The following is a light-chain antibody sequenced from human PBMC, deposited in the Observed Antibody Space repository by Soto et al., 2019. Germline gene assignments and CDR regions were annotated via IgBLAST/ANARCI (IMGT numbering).Light chain of an antibody. CDR3: YQSYSHPRP. CDR2: AVS. J-gene: IGKJ1*01. Sequence: DIQLTQSPSSLSASVGDRVTISCRASQSVSRYLTWYQQKAGKAPNLLIYAVSTLESGVPSRFIGARAGAHVTLTISSLQREDFASYYCYQSYSHPRPFGQGTKVEIK. CDR1: QSVSRY. V-gene: IGKV1-39*01.